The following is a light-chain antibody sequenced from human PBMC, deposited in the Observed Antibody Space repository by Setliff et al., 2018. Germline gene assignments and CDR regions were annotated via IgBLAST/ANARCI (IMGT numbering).Light chain of an antibody. Sequence: QSVLTQPPSASGSPGQSVTISCTGTSSDVGGYNYVSWYQQHPGKVPKLLIYGATKRPSGVPDRFSGSKSGNTASLTVSGLQAEDEADYYCSAYAGSNNWGVFGTGTKVTV. J-gene: IGLJ1*01. V-gene: IGLV2-8*01. CDR2: GAT. CDR1: SSDVGGYNY. CDR3: SAYAGSNNWGV.